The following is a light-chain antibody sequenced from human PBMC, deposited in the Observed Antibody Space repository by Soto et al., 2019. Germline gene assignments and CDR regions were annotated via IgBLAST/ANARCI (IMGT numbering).Light chain of an antibody. CDR2: DAS. J-gene: IGKJ1*01. CDR1: QSISNR. CDR3: QQYGSSPAT. V-gene: IGKV1-5*01. Sequence: DIQMTQSPSTLSASIGDRVTITCRASQSISNRLAWYQQKPGKAPKVLIYDASSLESGVPSRFSGSGSGTQFILTIRRLEPEDFAVYFCQQYGSSPATFGQGTKVAIK.